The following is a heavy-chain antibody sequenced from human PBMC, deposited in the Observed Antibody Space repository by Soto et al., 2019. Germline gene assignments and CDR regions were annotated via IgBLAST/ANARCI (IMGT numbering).Heavy chain of an antibody. CDR3: ARDRDLSGSYDGWWFDP. CDR2: INPNSGGT. Sequence: GASVKVSCKASGYTFTGYYMHWVRQAPGQGLEWKGWINPNSGGTNYAQKFQGWVTMTRDTSISTAYMELSRLRSEDTAVYYCARDRDLSGSYDGWWFDPWGQGTLVTVSS. D-gene: IGHD1-26*01. CDR1: GYTFTGYY. J-gene: IGHJ5*02. V-gene: IGHV1-2*04.